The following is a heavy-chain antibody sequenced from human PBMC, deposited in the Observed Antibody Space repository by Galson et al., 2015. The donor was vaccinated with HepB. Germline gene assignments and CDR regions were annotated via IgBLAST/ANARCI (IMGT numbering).Heavy chain of an antibody. J-gene: IGHJ3*02. CDR3: ARGGDCGGDCYPPGAEGFDI. V-gene: IGHV5-51*01. CDR1: GYSFTSYW. D-gene: IGHD2-21*02. Sequence: QSGAEVKKPGESLKISCKGSGYSFTSYWIGWVRQMPGKGLEWMGIIYPGDSDTRYSPSFQGQVTISADKSISTAYLQWSSLKASDTAMYYCARGGDCGGDCYPPGAEGFDIWGQGTMVTVSS. CDR2: IYPGDSDT.